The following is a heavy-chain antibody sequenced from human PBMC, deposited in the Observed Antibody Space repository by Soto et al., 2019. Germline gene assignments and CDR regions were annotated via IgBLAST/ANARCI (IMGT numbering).Heavy chain of an antibody. CDR1: GFTFSSYA. CDR2: ISYDGSNK. CDR3: ARGGAWNKDYYFDY. V-gene: IGHV3-30-3*01. D-gene: IGHD2-15*01. Sequence: QVQLVESGGGVVQPGRSLRLSCAACGFTFSSYAMHWVRQAPGKGLEWVAVISYDGSNKYYADSVKGRFTISRDNSKNTLYLQMNSLRAEDTAVYYCARGGAWNKDYYFDYWGQGTLVTVSS. J-gene: IGHJ4*02.